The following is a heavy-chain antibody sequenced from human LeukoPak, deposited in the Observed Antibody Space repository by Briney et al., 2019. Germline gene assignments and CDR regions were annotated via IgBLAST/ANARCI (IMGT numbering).Heavy chain of an antibody. D-gene: IGHD2-21*02. Sequence: PSETLSLTCTVSGYSISSGYYWGWIRQPPGKGLEWIGSIYHSGSTYYNPSLKSRVTISVDTSKNQFSLKLSSVTAADTAVYYCARAPGYCGGDCYFDYWGQGTLVTVSS. CDR3: ARAPGYCGGDCYFDY. CDR1: GYSISSGYY. V-gene: IGHV4-38-2*02. J-gene: IGHJ4*02. CDR2: IYHSGST.